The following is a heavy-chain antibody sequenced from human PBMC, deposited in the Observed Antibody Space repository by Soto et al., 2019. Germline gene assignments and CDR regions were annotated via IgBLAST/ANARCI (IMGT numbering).Heavy chain of an antibody. D-gene: IGHD3-3*01. CDR3: TRDPEYYDFWSGYYPSWSLDY. CDR1: GFTFGDYA. Sequence: LRLSCTASGFTFGDYAMSWVRQAPGKGLEWVGFIRSKAYGGTTEYAASVKGRFTISRDDSKSIAYLQMNSLKTEDTAVYYCTRDPEYYDFWSGYYPSWSLDYWGQGTLVTVSS. CDR2: IRSKAYGGTT. V-gene: IGHV3-49*04. J-gene: IGHJ4*02.